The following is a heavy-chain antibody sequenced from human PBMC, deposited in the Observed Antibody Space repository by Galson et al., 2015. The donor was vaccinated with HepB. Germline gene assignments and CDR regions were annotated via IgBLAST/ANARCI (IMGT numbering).Heavy chain of an antibody. CDR3: ARGAMTNHYFDS. J-gene: IGHJ4*02. CDR2: VSPYNGDT. Sequence: SVKVSCKASGYTFSNHFIIWVRQAPGQGLEWMGWVSPYNGDTKYVQKFQDRVTMTTDTSTTTAYMELRSLRSDDTAVYYCARGAMTNHYFDSWGQGTLVAVSS. CDR1: GYTFSNHF. V-gene: IGHV1-18*01. D-gene: IGHD2-8*01.